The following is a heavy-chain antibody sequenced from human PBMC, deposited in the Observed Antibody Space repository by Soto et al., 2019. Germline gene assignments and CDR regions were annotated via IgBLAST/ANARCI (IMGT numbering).Heavy chain of an antibody. V-gene: IGHV1-69*13. D-gene: IGHD1-20*01. CDR1: GGTFSSYA. CDR3: ARDRPGGYNWNPTPFDY. CDR2: IIPIFGTA. J-gene: IGHJ4*02. Sequence: ASVKVSCKASGGTFSSYAISWVRQAPGQGLEWMGGIIPIFGTANYAQKFQGRVTITADESTSTAYMELSSLRSEDTAVYYCARDRPGGYNWNPTPFDYWGQGTLVTVS.